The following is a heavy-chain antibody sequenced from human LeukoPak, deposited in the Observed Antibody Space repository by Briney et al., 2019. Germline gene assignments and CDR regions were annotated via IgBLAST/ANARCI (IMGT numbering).Heavy chain of an antibody. J-gene: IGHJ4*02. CDR3: ARRVPTVRGMDY. V-gene: IGHV4-34*01. CDR1: GVSFSGYY. Sequence: SETLSLTCAVYGVSFSGYYWSWIRQPPGKGLEWIGEINHSGSTNYNPSLKSRVTISVDTSKNQFSLKLSSVTAADTAVYYCARRVPTVRGMDYWGQGTLVTVSS. CDR2: INHSGST. D-gene: IGHD6-13*01.